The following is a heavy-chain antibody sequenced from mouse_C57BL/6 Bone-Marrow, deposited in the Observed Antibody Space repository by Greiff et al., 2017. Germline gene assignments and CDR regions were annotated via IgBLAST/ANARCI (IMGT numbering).Heavy chain of an antibody. Sequence: EVQLQQSGPELVKPGASVKIPCKASGYTFTDYNMDWVKQSHGKSLEWIGDINPNNGGTIYNQKFKGKATLTVDKSSSTAYMELRSLTSEDTAVYYGARENYGSSCLAYWGQGTLVTVSA. CDR2: INPNNGGT. J-gene: IGHJ3*01. CDR3: ARENYGSSCLAY. D-gene: IGHD1-1*01. V-gene: IGHV1-18*01. CDR1: GYTFTDYN.